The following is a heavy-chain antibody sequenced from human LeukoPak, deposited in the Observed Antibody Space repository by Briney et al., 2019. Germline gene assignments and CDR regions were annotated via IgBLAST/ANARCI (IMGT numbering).Heavy chain of an antibody. CDR1: GFTFDNYA. V-gene: IGHV3-23*01. CDR2: ISGSGVDT. J-gene: IGHJ6*02. Sequence: PGGSLRLSCAASGFTFDNYAMLWVRLAPGRGLEYVSVISGSGVDTYSADSVRGRFTISRDNSKNTLHLEMSNLRVDDTAVYYCAKGRNSYDSGRCHSQNCYYGMDVWGQGTTVTVSS. D-gene: IGHD3-10*01. CDR3: AKGRNSYDSGRCHSQNCYYGMDV.